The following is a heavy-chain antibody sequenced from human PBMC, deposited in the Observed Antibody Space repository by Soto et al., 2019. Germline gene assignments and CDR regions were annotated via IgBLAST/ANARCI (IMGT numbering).Heavy chain of an antibody. CDR1: GFSLSTSGMC. D-gene: IGHD6-19*01. Sequence: SGPTLVNPTQPLTLTCTFSGFSLSTSGMCVSWIRQPPGKALEWLALIDWDDDKYYSTSLKTRLTISKDTSKNQVVLTMTNMDPVDTATYYCARFRIAVAGIGVYYYYGMDVWGQGTTVTVSS. J-gene: IGHJ6*02. V-gene: IGHV2-70*01. CDR2: IDWDDDK. CDR3: ARFRIAVAGIGVYYYYGMDV.